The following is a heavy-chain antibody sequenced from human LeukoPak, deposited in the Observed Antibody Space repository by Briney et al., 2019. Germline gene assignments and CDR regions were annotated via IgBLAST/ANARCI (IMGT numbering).Heavy chain of an antibody. J-gene: IGHJ3*02. CDR1: GFTFSSYA. CDR3: ARESLRSGGAFDI. D-gene: IGHD6-19*01. CDR2: ISGSGGST. Sequence: GGSLRLSCAASGFTFSSYAMSWVRQAPGKGLEWVSAISGSGGSTYYADSVKGRFTISRDNSKNTLYLQMNSLRAEDTTVYYRARESLRSGGAFDIWGQGTMVTVSS. V-gene: IGHV3-23*01.